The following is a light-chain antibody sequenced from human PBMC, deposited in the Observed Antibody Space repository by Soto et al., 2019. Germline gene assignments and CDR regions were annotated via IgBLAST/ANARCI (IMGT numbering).Light chain of an antibody. J-gene: IGKJ4*01. Sequence: DIQMTQSPSSVSASVGDRVSITCRASQGISNWLAWYQQKPGRAPKLLIYTGSSLQSGTGSGTDFTLTISSLQPEDVATYYCQQANSFPLTFGGGTKVEIK. CDR1: QGISNW. CDR2: TGS. V-gene: IGKV1-12*01. CDR3: QQANSFPLT.